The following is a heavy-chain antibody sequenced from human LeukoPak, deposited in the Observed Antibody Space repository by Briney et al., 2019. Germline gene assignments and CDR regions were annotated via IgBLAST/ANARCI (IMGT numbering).Heavy chain of an antibody. Sequence: SETLSLTCTVSDGSISSGSYYWSWIRQHPGKGLEWIGYIYYSGSTYYNPSLKSRVTISVDTSKNQFSLKLSSVTAADTAVYYCARGGYGSGEDYYYYGMDVWGQGTTVTVSS. CDR2: IYYSGST. D-gene: IGHD3-10*01. V-gene: IGHV4-31*03. J-gene: IGHJ6*02. CDR1: DGSISSGSYY. CDR3: ARGGYGSGEDYYYYGMDV.